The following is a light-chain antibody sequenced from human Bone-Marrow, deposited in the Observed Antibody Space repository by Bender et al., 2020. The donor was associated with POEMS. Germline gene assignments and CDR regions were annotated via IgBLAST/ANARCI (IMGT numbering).Light chain of an antibody. CDR1: KLDDKD. J-gene: IGLJ2*01. CDR3: QSADSSEIYRV. V-gene: IGLV3-1*01. Sequence: SFELTQPPSVSVSPGQTASVTCSGDKLDDKDTAWYQQRPGQSPVLVIFQNTQRPSGIPERFSASTSADTSTLTISATQAVDEADYYCQSADSSEIYRVFGGGTKLTVL. CDR2: QNT.